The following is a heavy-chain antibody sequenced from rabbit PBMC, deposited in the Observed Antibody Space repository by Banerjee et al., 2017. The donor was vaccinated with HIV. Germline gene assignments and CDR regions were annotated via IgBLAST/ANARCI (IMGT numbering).Heavy chain of an antibody. Sequence: QEQLVESGGGLVQPGASLTLTCKASGFSFSSGYDMCWVRQAPGKGLEWIACIYAGSTGTTHYASWAKGRFTISKTSSTTVTLQMTSLTAADTATYFCARGAGIHYADLWGQGTLITVS. J-gene: IGHJ4*01. CDR3: ARGAGIHYADL. CDR1: GFSFSSGYD. D-gene: IGHD4-2*01. CDR2: IYAGSTGTT. V-gene: IGHV1S45*01.